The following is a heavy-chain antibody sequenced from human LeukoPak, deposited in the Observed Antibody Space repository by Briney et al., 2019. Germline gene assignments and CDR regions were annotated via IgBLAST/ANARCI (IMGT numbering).Heavy chain of an antibody. CDR2: INTNTGNP. D-gene: IGHD5-12*01. J-gene: IGHJ3*02. CDR3: ARDGGYVIHDAFDI. V-gene: IGHV7-4-1*02. Sequence: ASVKVSCTASGYTFTNYAMNWVRQAPGQGLEWMGWINTNTGNPAYAQGFTGRFVFSLDTSVSTAYLQISSLKAEDTAVYYCARDGGYVIHDAFDIWGQGTMVTVSS. CDR1: GYTFTNYA.